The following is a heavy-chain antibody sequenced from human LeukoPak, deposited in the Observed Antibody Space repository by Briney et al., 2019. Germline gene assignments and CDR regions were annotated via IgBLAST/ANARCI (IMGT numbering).Heavy chain of an antibody. D-gene: IGHD6-19*01. CDR1: GFTFSLCA. CDR3: AKDMTVPATND. J-gene: IGHJ4*02. V-gene: IGHV3-30*02. CDR2: IRYDGNNK. Sequence: PGGPLRLSCAASGFTFSLCAMHWVRQAPGKGLEWVAFIRYDGNNKNYADSVKGRFTISRDNSRDTLYLQMNSLRDEDTAVYYCAKDMTVPATNDWGQGTLVTVSS.